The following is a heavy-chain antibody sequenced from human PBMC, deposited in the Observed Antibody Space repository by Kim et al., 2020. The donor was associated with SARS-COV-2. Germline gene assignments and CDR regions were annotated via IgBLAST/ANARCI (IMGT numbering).Heavy chain of an antibody. D-gene: IGHD3-10*01. CDR1: GGSFSGYY. Sequence: SETLSLTCAVYGGSFSGYYWSWIRQPPGKGLEWIGEINHSGSTNYNPSLKSRVTISVDTSKNQFSLKLSSVTAADTAVYYCARGRWFGELLYRFYYYYG. J-gene: IGHJ6*01. CDR2: INHSGST. V-gene: IGHV4-34*01. CDR3: ARGRWFGELLYRFYYYYG.